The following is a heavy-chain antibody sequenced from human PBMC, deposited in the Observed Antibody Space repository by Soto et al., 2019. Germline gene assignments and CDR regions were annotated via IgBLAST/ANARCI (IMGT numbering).Heavy chain of an antibody. J-gene: IGHJ6*02. CDR3: GREDYSYGMDV. V-gene: IGHV3-66*01. CDR1: GFDASVNY. CDR2: INSGGNT. Sequence: EVQLVESGGTLVQPGGSLRLSCAASGFDASVNYMTWVRQAPVKGLEWVSAINSGGNTFYADSVKGRFTISRDNSKNTLYLQMNSLRVEDTALYYCGREDYSYGMDVWGQGTAVTVSS.